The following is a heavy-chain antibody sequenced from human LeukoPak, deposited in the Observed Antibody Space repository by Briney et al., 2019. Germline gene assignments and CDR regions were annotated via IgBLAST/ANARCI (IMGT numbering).Heavy chain of an antibody. Sequence: SETLSLTCTVSGGSISSRYWSWIRQPPGKGREWIGYIYYSGSTNYNASLKSRVTISVDTSENQFSLKLNSVTAADTAVYYCARESHGDYFDFWGQGTLVTVSS. V-gene: IGHV4-59*11. CDR2: IYYSGST. J-gene: IGHJ4*02. CDR3: ARESHGDYFDF. CDR1: GGSISSRY. D-gene: IGHD4-17*01.